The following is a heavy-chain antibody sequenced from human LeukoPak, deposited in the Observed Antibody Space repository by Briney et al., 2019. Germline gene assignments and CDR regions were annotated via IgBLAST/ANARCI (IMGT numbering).Heavy chain of an antibody. V-gene: IGHV3-21*01. Sequence: PGGSLRLSCAASGFTFTSYNMNWVRQAPGKGLEWVSSVSTSSTYIYYADSVKGRFTISRDNAKNSLYLQMNSLRAEDTAVYYCARGFYYGLDVWGKGTTVTVSS. CDR1: GFTFTSYN. J-gene: IGHJ6*04. CDR3: ARGFYYGLDV. CDR2: VSTSSTYI.